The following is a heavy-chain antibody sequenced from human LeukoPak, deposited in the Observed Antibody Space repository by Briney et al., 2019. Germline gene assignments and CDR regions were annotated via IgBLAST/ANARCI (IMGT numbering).Heavy chain of an antibody. D-gene: IGHD3-10*01. Sequence: SETLSLTCTVSGGSVSSGFYYWSWIRQPPGKGLEWIGYIYHSSRTYYYPSLKSRVTMSVDRSKNQFSLKLSSVTAADTAVYYCARVSVTMVRGVNIVNWFDPWGQGTLVTVSS. V-gene: IGHV4-30-2*01. CDR3: ARVSVTMVRGVNIVNWFDP. J-gene: IGHJ5*02. CDR2: IYHSSRT. CDR1: GGSVSSGFYY.